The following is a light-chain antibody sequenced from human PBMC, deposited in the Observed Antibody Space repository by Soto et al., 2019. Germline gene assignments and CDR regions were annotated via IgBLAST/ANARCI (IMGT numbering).Light chain of an antibody. V-gene: IGLV2-14*01. Sequence: QSSLTQPASVSGSPGQSITSSCTGTSSDVGGYNYVSWYQQHPGKAPKLMIYDVSNRPSGVSNRFSGSKSGNTASLTISGLQAEDEADYYCSSYTSSSTLDVFGTGTKDTVL. CDR1: SSDVGGYNY. CDR2: DVS. CDR3: SSYTSSSTLDV. J-gene: IGLJ1*01.